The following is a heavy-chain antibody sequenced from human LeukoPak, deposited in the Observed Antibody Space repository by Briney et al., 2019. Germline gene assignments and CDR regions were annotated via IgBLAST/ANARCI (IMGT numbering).Heavy chain of an antibody. D-gene: IGHD3-22*01. CDR3: ARRRAYDNSGPYPFDY. CDR1: GFTFNNYA. Sequence: PRGSLRLSCAASGFTFNNYAMSWVRQAPGTGLELVSAIHASGYSTSYADSVKGRFTISRDTSKNTLYLQMISLRAEDTAVYYCARRRAYDNSGPYPFDYWGQGTLVTVSS. CDR2: IHASGYST. J-gene: IGHJ4*02. V-gene: IGHV3-23*01.